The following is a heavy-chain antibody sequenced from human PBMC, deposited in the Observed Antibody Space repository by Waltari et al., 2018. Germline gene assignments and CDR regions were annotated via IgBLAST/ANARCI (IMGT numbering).Heavy chain of an antibody. J-gene: IGHJ4*02. CDR3: AREEGYSSGWYGY. D-gene: IGHD6-19*01. V-gene: IGHV4-61*09. CDR2: IYTSGST. CDR1: GGSISSGSYY. Sequence: QVQLQESGPGLVKPSQTLSLTCTVSGGSISSGSYYWSCIRQPAGKGLEWIGYIYTSGSTNYNPSLKSRVTISVDTSKNQFSLKLSSVTAADTAVYYCAREEGYSSGWYGYWGQGTLVTVSS.